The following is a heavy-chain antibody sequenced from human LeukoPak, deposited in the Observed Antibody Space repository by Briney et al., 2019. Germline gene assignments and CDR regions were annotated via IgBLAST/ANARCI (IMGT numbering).Heavy chain of an antibody. J-gene: IGHJ4*02. CDR2: IWYDGSKQ. V-gene: IGHV3-33*01. Sequence: VGALRVSCAASGLAFRSCGVHWVRQAPVKGLEWVAVIWYDGSKQYYGDSVKGRFTISRDNSKSTLFLQMNSLRAEDTAVYYCARTIAVAGPYYFDYWGQGTLVTVSS. D-gene: IGHD6-19*01. CDR1: GLAFRSCG. CDR3: ARTIAVAGPYYFDY.